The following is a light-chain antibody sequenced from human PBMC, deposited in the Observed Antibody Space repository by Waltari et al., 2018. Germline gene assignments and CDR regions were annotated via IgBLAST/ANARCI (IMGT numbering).Light chain of an antibody. J-gene: IGLJ3*02. CDR3: CSYVRSTWV. CDR1: SSDVGKYNL. CDR2: GVS. V-gene: IGLV2-23*02. Sequence: QSALTQPASVSGSPGQSITISCTGTSSDVGKYNLVSWYHQHPGKAPKVMIYGVSKRPPGVSNRFSGSKSGNPASLTISGLQAEDEADYYCCSYVRSTWVFGGGTKLTVL.